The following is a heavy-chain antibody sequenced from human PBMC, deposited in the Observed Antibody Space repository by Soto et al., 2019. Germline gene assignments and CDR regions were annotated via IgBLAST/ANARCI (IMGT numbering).Heavy chain of an antibody. CDR3: AKDHYYDSSGSLDY. Sequence: PGGSLRLSCAASGFTFSSYGMHWVRQAPGKGLEWVAVISYDGSNKYYADSVKGRFTISRDNSKNTLYLQMNSLRAEDTAVYYCAKDHYYDSSGSLDYWGQGTLVTVSS. CDR2: ISYDGSNK. J-gene: IGHJ4*02. CDR1: GFTFSSYG. V-gene: IGHV3-30*18. D-gene: IGHD3-22*01.